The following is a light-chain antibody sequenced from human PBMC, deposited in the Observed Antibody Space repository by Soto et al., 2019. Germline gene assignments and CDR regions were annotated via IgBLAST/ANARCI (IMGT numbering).Light chain of an antibody. Sequence: QSVLTQPPSASGSPGQSVTISCTGTSSDVGSYNYVSWYQQHPDKAPKLIIYGVNERPSGVPYRFSGSKSGNTASLTVSGLQAEDEADYYCTSYAGSNNPVVFGGGTKLTVL. J-gene: IGLJ3*02. CDR2: GVN. V-gene: IGLV2-8*01. CDR3: TSYAGSNNPVV. CDR1: SSDVGSYNY.